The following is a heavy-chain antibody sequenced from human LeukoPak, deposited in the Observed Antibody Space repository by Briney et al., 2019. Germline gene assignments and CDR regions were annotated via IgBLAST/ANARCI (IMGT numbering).Heavy chain of an antibody. J-gene: IGHJ5*02. D-gene: IGHD3-16*02. CDR3: ARQGVIDHNWFDP. Sequence: SETLSLTCAVSGYSISSGYYWGWIRQPPGKGLEWIGSIYHSGSTYYNPSLKSRVTISVDTSKNQFSLKLSSVTAADTAVYYCARQGVIDHNWFDPWAQGTLVTVSS. CDR1: GYSISSGYY. V-gene: IGHV4-38-2*01. CDR2: IYHSGST.